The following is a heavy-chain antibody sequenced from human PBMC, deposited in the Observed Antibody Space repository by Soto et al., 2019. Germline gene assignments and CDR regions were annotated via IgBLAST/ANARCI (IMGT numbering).Heavy chain of an antibody. CDR3: ARSYGFLEWLDH. CDR2: IYYSGST. V-gene: IGHV4-30-4*01. CDR1: GGSISSDGYY. D-gene: IGHD3-3*01. J-gene: IGHJ5*02. Sequence: SETLSLTCTVSGGSISSDGYYWSWIRQPPGKGLEWIGYIYYSGSTYYNPSLKSRVTISVDTSKNQFSLKLSSVTAADTAVYYCARSYGFLEWLDHWGKGTLVTVSS.